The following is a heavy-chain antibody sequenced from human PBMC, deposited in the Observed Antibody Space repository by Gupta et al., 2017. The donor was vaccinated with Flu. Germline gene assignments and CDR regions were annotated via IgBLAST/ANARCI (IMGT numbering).Heavy chain of an antibody. CDR3: AKGAIWAFEI. V-gene: IGHV3-23*01. CDR1: GVTFSSYA. J-gene: IGHJ3*02. CDR2: ISGSGSNT. Sequence: EVQLLESGGGLAQPGGSLRLACAASGVTFSSYAMRWVGQAPGKGLEWVSTISGSGSNTYYADSVKGRFTISGDSSKKTVYLQMNSLRAEDTAVYYCAKGAIWAFEIWGLGTMVTVSS.